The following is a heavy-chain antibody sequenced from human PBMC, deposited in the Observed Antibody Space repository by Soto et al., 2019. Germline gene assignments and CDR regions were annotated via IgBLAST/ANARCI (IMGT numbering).Heavy chain of an antibody. CDR1: GFTFDDFA. CDR2: ISWNSGSI. D-gene: IGHD3-3*01. V-gene: IGHV3-9*01. J-gene: IGHJ4*02. CDR3: AKGAVTSIFGYVDY. Sequence: EVHLVESGGGLVQPGRSLRLSCAASGFTFDDFAMHWVRQVPGKGLEWVSSISWNSGSIVYADSVKGRFTISRDSAKNSLYLQLNSLRTEDTALYYCAKGAVTSIFGYVDYWGQGTLVTVSS.